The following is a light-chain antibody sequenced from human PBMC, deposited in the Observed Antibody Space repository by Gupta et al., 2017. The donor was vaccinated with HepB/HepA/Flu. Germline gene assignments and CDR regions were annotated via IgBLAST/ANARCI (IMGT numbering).Light chain of an antibody. V-gene: IGLV1-47*01. CDR2: RNN. CDR3: ATWDGSLSAWV. J-gene: IGLJ3*02. CDR1: SSNIGINS. Sequence: QSVLTQPPSASGTPGQRVTISCSGSSSNIGINSVYWYQQLPGPAPKLLIHRNNQRPSGDPDRFSGSKSGTSASLAISGLRSEDEADYYCATWDGSLSAWVFGGGTKLTVL.